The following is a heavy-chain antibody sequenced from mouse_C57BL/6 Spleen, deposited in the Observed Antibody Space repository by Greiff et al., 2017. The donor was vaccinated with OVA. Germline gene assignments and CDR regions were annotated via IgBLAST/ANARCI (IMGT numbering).Heavy chain of an antibody. CDR3: ARGEYYSNY. CDR2: IYPGDGDT. CDR1: GYAFSSSW. V-gene: IGHV1-82*01. D-gene: IGHD2-5*01. J-gene: IGHJ3*01. Sequence: VQLQESGPELVKPGASVKISCKASGYAFSSSWMNWVKQRPGKGLEWIGRIYPGDGDTNYNGKFKGKATLTADKSSSTAYMQLSSLTSEDSAVYFCARGEYYSNYWGQGTLVTVSA.